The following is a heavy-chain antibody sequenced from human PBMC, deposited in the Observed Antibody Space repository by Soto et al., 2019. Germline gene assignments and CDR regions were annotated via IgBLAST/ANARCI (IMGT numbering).Heavy chain of an antibody. J-gene: IGHJ5*02. CDR3: ATRITVFGLLIPPFDP. CDR2: INHTGGT. V-gene: IGHV4-34*02. Sequence: QVHLQQWGAGLLKPSETLSLTCAVYGGSVNGYYWNWIRQPPGKGLEWIGEINHTGGTNYNPSLKIRATMSVDTSKNQFSLRLSSVTAADTAIYYCATRITVFGLLIPPFDPWGQGTQVTVSS. D-gene: IGHD3-3*01. CDR1: GGSVNGYY.